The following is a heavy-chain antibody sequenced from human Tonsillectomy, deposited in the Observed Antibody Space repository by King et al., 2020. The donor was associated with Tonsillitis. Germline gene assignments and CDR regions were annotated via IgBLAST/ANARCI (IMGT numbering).Heavy chain of an antibody. D-gene: IGHD6-13*01. J-gene: IGHJ1*01. CDR2: IQQDGTEK. CDR3: ARVSSSWPNFQH. CDR1: GFTFSSYC. V-gene: IGHV3-7*01. Sequence: QLVQSGGGLVQPGGSLRLSCAAAGFTFSSYCMSWVRQAPGKGLEWVANIQQDGTEKYYVDSVEGRFTISRDNAKNSLYLQMNSLRAEDTAVYYFARVSSSWPNFQHWGQGALVTVSS.